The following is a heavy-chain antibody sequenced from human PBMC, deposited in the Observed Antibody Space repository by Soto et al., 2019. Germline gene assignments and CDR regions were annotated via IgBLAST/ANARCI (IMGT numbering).Heavy chain of an antibody. CDR1: GYSFTSYW. CDR3: ARQTSVIVATGDYYYMDV. V-gene: IGHV5-51*01. Sequence: GESLKISCKGSGYSFTSYWIGWVRQMPGKGLEWMGIIYPGDSDTRYSPSFQGQVTISADKSISTAYLQWSSLKASDTAMYYCARQTSVIVATGDYYYMDVWGKGTTVTVSS. CDR2: IYPGDSDT. J-gene: IGHJ6*03. D-gene: IGHD5-12*01.